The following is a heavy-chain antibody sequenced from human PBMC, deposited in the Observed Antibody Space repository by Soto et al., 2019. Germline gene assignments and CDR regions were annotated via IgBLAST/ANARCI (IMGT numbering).Heavy chain of an antibody. J-gene: IGHJ4*02. CDR2: ISSSGSHI. Sequence: EVQLVESGGGLIQPGGSLRLSCTASGLTFSSYSMNWVRQAPGKGLEWLSYISSSGSHIDYADSVKGRFTISRDNAKNSLYLQMNSLRDEDTAVYYCVGDRDTEAPMVYGNYWGQGTLVTVSS. V-gene: IGHV3-48*02. CDR3: VGDRDTEAPMVYGNY. CDR1: GLTFSSYS. D-gene: IGHD3-10*01.